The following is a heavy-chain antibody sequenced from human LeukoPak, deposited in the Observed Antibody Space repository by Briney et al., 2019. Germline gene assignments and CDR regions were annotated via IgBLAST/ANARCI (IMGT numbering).Heavy chain of an antibody. V-gene: IGHV4-34*01. Sequence: SGTLSLTCAVYGGSFSGYYWSWIRQPPGKGLEWIGEINHSGSTNYNPSLKSRVTISVDKSKNRFSLKLSSVTAADTAVYYCARVAVARGVIPYFDYWGQGTLVTVSS. J-gene: IGHJ4*02. CDR1: GGSFSGYY. D-gene: IGHD3-10*01. CDR3: ARVAVARGVIPYFDY. CDR2: INHSGST.